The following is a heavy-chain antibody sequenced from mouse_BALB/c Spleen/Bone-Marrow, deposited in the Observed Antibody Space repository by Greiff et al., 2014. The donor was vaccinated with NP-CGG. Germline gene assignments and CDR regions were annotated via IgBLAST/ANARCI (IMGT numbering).Heavy chain of an antibody. CDR1: GFSLTDYG. V-gene: IGHV2-6-5*01. J-gene: IGHJ2*01. D-gene: IGHD1-1*01. Sequence: VMLVESGPGLVAPSQSLSITCTVSGFSLTDYGVSWIRQPPGKGLEWLGGVWGGGITYYNSTLKSRLSITKDNSKSQVFLKMNSLQTDDTAMYYCAKHDTTVVVDYWGQGTTLTVSS. CDR2: VWGGGIT. CDR3: AKHDTTVVVDY.